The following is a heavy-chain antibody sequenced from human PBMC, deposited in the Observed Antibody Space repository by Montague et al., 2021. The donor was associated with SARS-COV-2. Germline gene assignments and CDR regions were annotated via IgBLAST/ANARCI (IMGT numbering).Heavy chain of an antibody. CDR1: GFSLSTSGIC. J-gene: IGHJ6*02. Sequence: PALVKPTQTLTLTCTFSGFSLSTSGICVSWIRQPPGKALEWLARIDWDDDKYYSTSLKTRLTISKDTSKNQVVLTMTNMDPVDTATYYCARRTYDILTGYDYGMDVWGQGTTVTVS. CDR2: IDWDDDK. CDR3: ARRTYDILTGYDYGMDV. D-gene: IGHD3-9*01. V-gene: IGHV2-70*11.